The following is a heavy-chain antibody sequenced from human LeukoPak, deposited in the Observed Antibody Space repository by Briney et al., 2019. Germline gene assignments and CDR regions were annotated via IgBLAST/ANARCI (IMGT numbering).Heavy chain of an antibody. D-gene: IGHD3-9*01. J-gene: IGHJ6*02. Sequence: SETLSLTCTVSGGSISSGDYYWSWIRQPPGKVLEWIGYIYYSGSTYYNPSLKSRVTISVDTSKNQFSLKLTSMTAADTAVYYCARDRRDYDILTGYYNAPIGMDVWGQGTTVTVSS. CDR2: IYYSGST. CDR3: ARDRRDYDILTGYYNAPIGMDV. V-gene: IGHV4-30-4*01. CDR1: GGSISSGDYY.